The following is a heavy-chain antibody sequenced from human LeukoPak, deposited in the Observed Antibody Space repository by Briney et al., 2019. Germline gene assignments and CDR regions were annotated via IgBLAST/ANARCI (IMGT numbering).Heavy chain of an antibody. V-gene: IGHV3-9*01. D-gene: IGHD3-9*01. CDR2: ISWNSGSI. CDR3: AKDMIRYYDILTGPFDY. Sequence: GGSLRLSCAASGFTFDDYAMHWVRQAPGKGLEWVSGISWNSGSIGYADSVKGRFTISRDNAKNSLYPQMNSLRAEDTALYYCAKDMIRYYDILTGPFDYWGQGTLVTVSS. J-gene: IGHJ4*02. CDR1: GFTFDDYA.